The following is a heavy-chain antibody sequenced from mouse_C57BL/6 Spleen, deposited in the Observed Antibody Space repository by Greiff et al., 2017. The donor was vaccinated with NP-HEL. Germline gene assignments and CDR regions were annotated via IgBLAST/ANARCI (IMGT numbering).Heavy chain of an antibody. CDR3: ARRTDYDGDYAMDY. D-gene: IGHD2-4*01. CDR1: GYAFSSSW. Sequence: QVQLQQSGPELVKPGASVKISCKASGYAFSSSWMNWVKQRPGKGLEWIGRIYPGDGDTNYNGKFKGKATLTADKSSSTAYMQLSSLTSEDSAVYFCARRTDYDGDYAMDYWGQGASVTVSS. V-gene: IGHV1-82*01. CDR2: IYPGDGDT. J-gene: IGHJ4*01.